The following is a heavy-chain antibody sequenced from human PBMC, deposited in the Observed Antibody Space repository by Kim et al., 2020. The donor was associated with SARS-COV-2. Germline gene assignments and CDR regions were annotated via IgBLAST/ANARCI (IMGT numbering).Heavy chain of an antibody. J-gene: IGHJ4*02. D-gene: IGHD2-2*01. V-gene: IGHV3-23*01. Sequence: KGRFTISRDNSKDQLYLQMNRLRAEDTAVYYGAKSTFDIVVVPAAPDLDYWGQGTLVTVSS. CDR3: AKSTFDIVVVPAAPDLDY.